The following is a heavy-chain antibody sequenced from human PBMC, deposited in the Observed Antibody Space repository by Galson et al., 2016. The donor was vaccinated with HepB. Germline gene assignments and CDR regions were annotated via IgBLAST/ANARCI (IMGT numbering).Heavy chain of an antibody. CDR3: AAHSGTNSWGRKALDY. D-gene: IGHD1-26*01. Sequence: SVKVSCKAYGNYFTTYGFTWVRQAPGQGLEWMGWIGAYNGNTHSAQKFQDRVTLTRNTFTTTVYLELRSLRLDDMAVYYCAAHSGTNSWGRKALDYWGQGTLITASS. J-gene: IGHJ4*02. CDR2: IGAYNGNT. V-gene: IGHV1-18*03. CDR1: GNYFTTYG.